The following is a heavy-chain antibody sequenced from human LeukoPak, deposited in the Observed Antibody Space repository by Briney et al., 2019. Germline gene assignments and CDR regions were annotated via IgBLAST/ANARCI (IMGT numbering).Heavy chain of an antibody. CDR3: ARRRTTGTTGYFNY. Sequence: SETLSLTCTVSGGSISTYYWSWIRQPPGKGLEWIGYIYTSESTNYNPSLKSRVTISVDTSKNQFSLMLSSVTAADTAFYYCARRRTTGTTGYFNYWGRGVLVTVSS. V-gene: IGHV4-4*09. D-gene: IGHD1-1*01. CDR1: GGSISTYY. CDR2: IYTSEST. J-gene: IGHJ4*02.